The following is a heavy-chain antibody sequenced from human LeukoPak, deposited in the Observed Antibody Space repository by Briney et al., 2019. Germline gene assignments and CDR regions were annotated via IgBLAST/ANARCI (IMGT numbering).Heavy chain of an antibody. Sequence: ASVKVSCKASGYTFTSYDINCVRQATGQGREWMGWINPNSGNTGYAQKFQGRVTITRNTSISTAYMELSSLRSEDTAVYYCARGPPSYSRSSYWFDPWGQGTLVTVSS. CDR3: ARGPPSYSRSSYWFDP. CDR1: GYTFTSYD. J-gene: IGHJ5*02. V-gene: IGHV1-8*03. D-gene: IGHD6-13*01. CDR2: INPNSGNT.